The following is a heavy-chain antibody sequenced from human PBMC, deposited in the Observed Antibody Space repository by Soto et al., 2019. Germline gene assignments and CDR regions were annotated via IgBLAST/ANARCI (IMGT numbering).Heavy chain of an antibody. CDR2: IYPGDSDT. V-gene: IGHV5-51*01. CDR3: ARLISGEYSGYDPKEHFDY. J-gene: IGHJ4*02. CDR1: GYSFTSYW. D-gene: IGHD5-12*01. Sequence: GESLKISCKGSGYSFTSYWIGWVRQMPGKGLEWMGIIYPGDSDTRYSPSFQGQVTISADKSISTAYLQWSSLKASDTAMYYCARLISGEYSGYDPKEHFDYWGQGTLVTVSS.